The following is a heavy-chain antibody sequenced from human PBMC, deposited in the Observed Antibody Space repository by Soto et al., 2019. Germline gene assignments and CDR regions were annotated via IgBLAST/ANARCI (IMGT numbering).Heavy chain of an antibody. CDR2: ISGGGDTT. CDR3: AKLRDFVVLPAGILDY. Sequence: SLRLSCTASGFTFSSYGISWIRLSPGNGLEWVSVISGGGDTTYYTPSVKGRFTISRDDFRNTLYLQMNSLRTEDTAIYYCAKLRDFVVLPAGILDYWGPGTLVTVSS. V-gene: IGHV3-23*01. D-gene: IGHD2-8*01. J-gene: IGHJ4*02. CDR1: GFTFSSYG.